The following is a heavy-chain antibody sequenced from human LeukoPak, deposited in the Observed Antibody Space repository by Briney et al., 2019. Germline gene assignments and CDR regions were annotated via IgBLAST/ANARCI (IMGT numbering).Heavy chain of an antibody. CDR3: ARDPHYDFWSGYSDY. Sequence: GGSLRLSCAASGFTSSDYYMSWIRQAPGKGLEWVSYISSSGSTIYYADSVKGRFTISRDNAKNSLYLQMNSLRAEDTAVYYCARDPHYDFWSGYSDYWGQGTLVTVSS. CDR1: GFTSSDYY. D-gene: IGHD3-3*01. V-gene: IGHV3-11*01. J-gene: IGHJ4*02. CDR2: ISSSGSTI.